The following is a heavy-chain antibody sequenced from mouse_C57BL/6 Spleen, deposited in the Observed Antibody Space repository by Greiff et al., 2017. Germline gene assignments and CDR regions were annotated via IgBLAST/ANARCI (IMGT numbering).Heavy chain of an antibody. D-gene: IGHD2-3*01. CDR3: ARSWDGYFFDY. J-gene: IGHJ2*01. CDR1: GYTFTSYW. V-gene: IGHV1-52*01. Sequence: QVQLQQPGAELVRPGSSVKLSCKASGYTFTSYWMHWVKQRPIQGLEWIGNIDPSDSDTHYNQKFKDKATLTVDKSSSTEYLQLSSLTSEDAAVYYCARSWDGYFFDYWGQGTTLTVSS. CDR2: IDPSDSDT.